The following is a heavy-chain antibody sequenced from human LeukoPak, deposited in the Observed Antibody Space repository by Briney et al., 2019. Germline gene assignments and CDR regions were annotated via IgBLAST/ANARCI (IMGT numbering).Heavy chain of an antibody. D-gene: IGHD5-18*01. CDR2: IYYSGNT. CDR3: ARVPTAMITFDY. J-gene: IGHJ4*02. V-gene: IGHV4-39*01. CDR1: GGSISSSSDY. Sequence: SETLSLTCTVSGGSISSSSDYWGWRRQPPGKGLEWIGNIYYSGNTFYNPSLKSRVTISVDTSKNQFSLTLTSVTAADTAVYFCARVPTAMITFDYWGQGTLVTASS.